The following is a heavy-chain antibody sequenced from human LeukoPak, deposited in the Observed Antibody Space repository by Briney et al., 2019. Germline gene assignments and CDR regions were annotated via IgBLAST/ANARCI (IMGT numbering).Heavy chain of an antibody. CDR1: GGSFSGYY. CDR2: INHSGST. CDR3: ARFPCSGDSCYSGIRAFDI. J-gene: IGHJ3*02. V-gene: IGHV4-34*01. Sequence: SETLSLTCAVYGGSFSGYYWSWIRQPPGKGLEWIGEINHSGSTNYNPSLKSRVIISVDTSKNQFSLRLSSVTAADTAVYYCARFPCSGDSCYSGIRAFDIWGQGTMVTVSS. D-gene: IGHD2-15*01.